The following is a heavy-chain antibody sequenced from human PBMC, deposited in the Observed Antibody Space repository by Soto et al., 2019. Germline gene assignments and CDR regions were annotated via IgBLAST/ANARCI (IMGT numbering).Heavy chain of an antibody. J-gene: IGHJ4*02. V-gene: IGHV4-31*03. CDR1: GGSISSGGYY. Sequence: PSETLSLTCTDSGGSISSGGYYRSWILQHPGKGLEWIGYIYYSESTYYNPSLKSRVTISVDTSKNQFSLKLSSVTAADTAVYYCARGIAAADHPFDYWGQGTLVTVSS. D-gene: IGHD6-13*01. CDR3: ARGIAAADHPFDY. CDR2: IYYSEST.